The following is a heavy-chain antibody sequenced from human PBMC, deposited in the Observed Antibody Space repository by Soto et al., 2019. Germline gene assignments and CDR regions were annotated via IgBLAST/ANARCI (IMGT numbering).Heavy chain of an antibody. D-gene: IGHD3-3*01. Sequence: EVQLVESGGGLIQPGGSLRLSCAASGFTVSSNYMSWVRQAPGKGPEWVSVIYSGGSTYYADSVKGRFTISRDNSKNTLYLQMNSLRAEDTAVYYCARDAIYDFWSGPSYFDYWGQGTLVTVSS. CDR3: ARDAIYDFWSGPSYFDY. CDR2: IYSGGST. V-gene: IGHV3-53*01. CDR1: GFTVSSNY. J-gene: IGHJ4*02.